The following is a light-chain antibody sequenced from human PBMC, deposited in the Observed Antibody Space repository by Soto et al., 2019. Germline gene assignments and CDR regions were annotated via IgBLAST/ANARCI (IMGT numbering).Light chain of an antibody. J-gene: IGLJ2*01. Sequence: QSALTQPASVSGSPGQSITISCTGTSSDVGSYNLVSWYQQHPGKAPKLMIYEGSKRPSGVPDRFSGSKSGNTASLTVSGLQGEDEADYYCSSYAGSNNLVFGGGTKLTVL. CDR2: EGS. V-gene: IGLV2-14*02. CDR1: SSDVGSYNL. CDR3: SSYAGSNNLV.